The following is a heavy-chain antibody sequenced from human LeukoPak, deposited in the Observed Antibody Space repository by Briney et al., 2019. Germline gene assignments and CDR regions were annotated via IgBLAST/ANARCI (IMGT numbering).Heavy chain of an antibody. Sequence: ASVKVSCKASGYTFTSYGISWVRQAPGRGLEWMGWISAYNGNTNYAQKLQGRVTMTTDTSTSTAYMELRSLRSDDTAVYYCARAPTSWETFDYWGQGTLVTVSS. CDR2: ISAYNGNT. CDR1: GYTFTSYG. D-gene: IGHD2-2*01. J-gene: IGHJ4*02. CDR3: ARAPTSWETFDY. V-gene: IGHV1-18*01.